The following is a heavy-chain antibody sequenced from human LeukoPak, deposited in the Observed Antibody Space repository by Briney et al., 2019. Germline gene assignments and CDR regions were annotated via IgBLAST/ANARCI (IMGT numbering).Heavy chain of an antibody. D-gene: IGHD3-22*01. Sequence: GGSLRLSCVASGFTFSSYWMHWVRQAPRKGLVWVSRINGDGRNINYADSVRGRFTISRDNSKNTLYLQMNSLRAEDTAVYYCAKPRDSSGYYYAYFDYWGQGTLVTVSS. CDR1: GFTFSSYW. CDR2: INGDGRNI. J-gene: IGHJ4*02. V-gene: IGHV3-74*01. CDR3: AKPRDSSGYYYAYFDY.